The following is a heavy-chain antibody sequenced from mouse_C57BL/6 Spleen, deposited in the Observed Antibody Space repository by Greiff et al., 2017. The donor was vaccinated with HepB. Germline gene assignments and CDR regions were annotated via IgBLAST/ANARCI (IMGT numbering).Heavy chain of an antibody. D-gene: IGHD1-1*02. CDR2: IHPNSGST. Sequence: QVQLQQPGAELVKPGASVKLSCKASGYTFTSYWMHWVKQRPGQGLEWIGMIHPNSGSTNYNEKVKSKATLTVDKASSTAYMQLSSLTSEDSAVYYCAEGDYGEVAYWGQGTLVTVSA. CDR3: AEGDYGEVAY. J-gene: IGHJ3*01. V-gene: IGHV1-64*01. CDR1: GYTFTSYW.